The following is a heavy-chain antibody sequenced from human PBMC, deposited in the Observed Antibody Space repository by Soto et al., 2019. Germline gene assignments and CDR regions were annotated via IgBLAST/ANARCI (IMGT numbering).Heavy chain of an antibody. Sequence: QVQLVQSGAEVKKPGASVKVSCKASGYTFTSYDINWVRQATGQGLEWMGWMNRNSGNTGYAQKSQGRVTMPRNTSTSTAYMGLSSLRSEDTAVYYCARTLYGDDDDDWGQGTLGSVS. D-gene: IGHD4-17*01. CDR2: MNRNSGNT. CDR1: GYTFTSYD. J-gene: IGHJ4*02. CDR3: ARTLYGDDDDD. V-gene: IGHV1-8*01.